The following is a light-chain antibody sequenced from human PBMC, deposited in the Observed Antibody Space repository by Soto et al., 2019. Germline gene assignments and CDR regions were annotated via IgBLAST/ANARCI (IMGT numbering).Light chain of an antibody. Sequence: QSVLPQPHSVSGAPGQRVTISCTGISSNIGTGYDVHRYQQLPRTAPKLLIYGNNNRPSGVPDRFSGYKSGTSASLDITGLQAEYEDYYACQSYDSSLSGQSVFGTVTKVTVL. CDR2: GNN. V-gene: IGLV1-40*01. CDR1: SSNIGTGYD. J-gene: IGLJ1*01. CDR3: QSYDSSLSGQSV.